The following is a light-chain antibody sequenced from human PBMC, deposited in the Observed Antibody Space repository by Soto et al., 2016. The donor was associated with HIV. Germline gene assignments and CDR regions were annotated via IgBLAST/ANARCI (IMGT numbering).Light chain of an antibody. CDR1: QSISSY. J-gene: IGKJ2*01. CDR3: QQYYTYPYT. CDR2: AAS. Sequence: DIQMTQSPSSLSASVGDRVTITCRASQSISSYLNWYQQKPGKAPKLLIYAASSLQSGVPSRFGGSGSGTDFTLTISYLQSEDFATYYCQQYYTYPYTFGQGTKLEIK. V-gene: IGKV1-39*01.